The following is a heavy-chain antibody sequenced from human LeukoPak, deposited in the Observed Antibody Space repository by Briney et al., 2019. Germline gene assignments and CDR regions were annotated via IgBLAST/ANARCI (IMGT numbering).Heavy chain of an antibody. Sequence: SETLSLTCAVYGGSFSGYYWSWIRQPPGKGLEWIGEINHSGSTNYNPSLKSRVTIAVDTSKNQFSLKLSFVNAADTAVYYCASGSTNVLLWFGELSDAFDIWGQGTMVTVSS. CDR1: GGSFSGYY. CDR3: ASGSTNVLLWFGELSDAFDI. V-gene: IGHV4-34*01. J-gene: IGHJ3*02. CDR2: INHSGST. D-gene: IGHD3-10*01.